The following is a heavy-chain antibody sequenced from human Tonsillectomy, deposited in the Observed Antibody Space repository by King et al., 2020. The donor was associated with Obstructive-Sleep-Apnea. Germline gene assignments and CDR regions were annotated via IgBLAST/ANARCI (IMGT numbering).Heavy chain of an antibody. CDR1: GFTFDDYA. D-gene: IGHD6-19*01. J-gene: IGHJ6*02. Sequence: VQLVESGGGLVQPGRSLRLSCAASGFTFDDYAMHWVRQAPGKGLEWVSGISWNSGSIGYADSVKGRFTISRDNAKNSLYLQMNSLRAEDTALYYCAKDMMSSGWYSTYYYYGMDVWGQETTVTVSS. CDR2: ISWNSGSI. CDR3: AKDMMSSGWYSTYYYYGMDV. V-gene: IGHV3-9*01.